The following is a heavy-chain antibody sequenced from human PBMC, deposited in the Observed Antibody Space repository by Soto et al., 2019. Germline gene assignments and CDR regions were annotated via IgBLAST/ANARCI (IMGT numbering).Heavy chain of an antibody. D-gene: IGHD2-8*02. J-gene: IGHJ4*02. Sequence: SETLSLTCTVSGGSISSSSYYWGWIRQPPGKGLEWIGSIYYRGNTYYNPSLKSRVTISVDTSKNQFSLKLTSVTAADTAMYYCARDKITGLFDYWGQGTLVTVSS. CDR1: GGSISSSSYY. CDR2: IYYRGNT. CDR3: ARDKITGLFDY. V-gene: IGHV4-39*02.